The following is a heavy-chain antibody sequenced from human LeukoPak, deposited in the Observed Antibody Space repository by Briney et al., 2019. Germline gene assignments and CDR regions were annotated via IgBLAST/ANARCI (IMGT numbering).Heavy chain of an antibody. V-gene: IGHV3-30*03. CDR3: ARDKGYCSSTSCYGYYYYGMDV. J-gene: IGHJ6*04. CDR2: ISYDGSNK. CDR1: GFTFSSYG. Sequence: PGRSLRLSCAASGFTFSSYGMHWVRQAPGKGLEWVAVISYDGSNKYYADSVKGRFTISRDNSKNTLYLQMNSLRAEDTAVYYCARDKGYCSSTSCYGYYYYGMDVWGKGTTVTVSS. D-gene: IGHD2-2*01.